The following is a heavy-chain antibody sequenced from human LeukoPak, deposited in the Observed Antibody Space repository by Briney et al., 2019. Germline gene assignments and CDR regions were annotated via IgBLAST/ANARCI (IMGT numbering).Heavy chain of an antibody. CDR1: GFTFSSYA. CDR2: ISGSGGST. Sequence: GGSLRLSCAASGFTFSSYAMSWVRQAPGKGLEWVSAISGSGGSTYYADSVKGRFTISRDNSKNTLYLQMNSLRAEDTAVYYCAKVTYGSGTYGAFDYWGQGTLVAVSS. D-gene: IGHD3-10*01. CDR3: AKVTYGSGTYGAFDY. J-gene: IGHJ4*02. V-gene: IGHV3-23*01.